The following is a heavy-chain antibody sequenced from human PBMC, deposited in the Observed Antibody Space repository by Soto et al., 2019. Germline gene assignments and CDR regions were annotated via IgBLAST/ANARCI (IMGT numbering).Heavy chain of an antibody. CDR3: ARAKTPHIVLMVYVFAFDI. D-gene: IGHD2-8*01. Sequence: PGGSLRLSCAASGFTFSTYAMTWVRQAPGKGLEWVSAISASGGSTYYADSVKGRFTISRDNSKNTLYLQMNSLRAEDTAVYYCARAKTPHIVLMVYVFAFDIWGQGTMVTVSS. J-gene: IGHJ3*02. CDR1: GFTFSTYA. CDR2: ISASGGST. V-gene: IGHV3-23*01.